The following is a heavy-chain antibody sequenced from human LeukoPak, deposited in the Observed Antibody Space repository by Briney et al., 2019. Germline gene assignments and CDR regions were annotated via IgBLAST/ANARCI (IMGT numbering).Heavy chain of an antibody. CDR2: VYSSGST. CDR1: GVSISSGSNY. CDR3: TRSDGYGLVGI. D-gene: IGHD3-10*01. V-gene: IGHV4-39*07. Sequence: PPETLSLTCSVSGVSISSGSNYWGWIRQPPGTTLEWIGSVYSSGSTYYNSSLKSRVIILIDTSKNHFSLTLSSVTAADTAVYYCTRSDGYGLVGIWGQGTMVTVSS. J-gene: IGHJ3*01.